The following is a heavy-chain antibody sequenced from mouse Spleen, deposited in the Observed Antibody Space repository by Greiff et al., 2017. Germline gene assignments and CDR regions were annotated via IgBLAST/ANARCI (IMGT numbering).Heavy chain of an antibody. CDR1: GYTFTSYW. J-gene: IGHJ2*01. CDR3: ARLRAIYYDYDDY. Sequence: QVQLQQPGAELVMPGASVKLSCKASGYTFTSYWMHWVKQRPGQGLEWIGEIDPSDSYTNYNQKFKGKATLTVDKSSSTAYMQLSSLTSEDSAVYYCARLRAIYYDYDDYWGQGTTLTVSS. D-gene: IGHD2-4*01. CDR2: IDPSDSYT. V-gene: IGHV1-69*01.